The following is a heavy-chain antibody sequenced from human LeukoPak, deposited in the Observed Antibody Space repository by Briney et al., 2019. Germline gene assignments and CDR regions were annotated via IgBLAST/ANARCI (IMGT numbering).Heavy chain of an antibody. J-gene: IGHJ4*02. V-gene: IGHV3-48*03. CDR3: AKRTSGSSWYSSDS. D-gene: IGHD6-13*01. CDR1: GFTFSSYE. Sequence: GGSLRLSCAASGFTFSSYEMNWVRQAPGKGLEWVSYINSGGSTLYYADSVKGRFTISRDNAKNSLYLQMNSLRAEDTAVYYCAKRTSGSSWYSSDSWGQGTLVTVSS. CDR2: INSGGSTL.